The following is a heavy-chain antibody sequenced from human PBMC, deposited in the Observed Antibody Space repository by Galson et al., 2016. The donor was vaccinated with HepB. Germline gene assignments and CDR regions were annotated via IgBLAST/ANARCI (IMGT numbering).Heavy chain of an antibody. Sequence: QSGAEVKKPGESLRISCKDSGYSFSTYWIIWVRQMPGKGLEWRGRIDPSDSYTNYSPSFQGHVTISADKSISTAYLQWSSLKASDTGIYYCARQGSSAGELYYYYGMDVWGQGTTVTVSS. CDR1: GYSFSTYW. V-gene: IGHV5-10-1*01. J-gene: IGHJ6*02. D-gene: IGHD2-15*01. CDR2: IDPSDSYT. CDR3: ARQGSSAGELYYYYGMDV.